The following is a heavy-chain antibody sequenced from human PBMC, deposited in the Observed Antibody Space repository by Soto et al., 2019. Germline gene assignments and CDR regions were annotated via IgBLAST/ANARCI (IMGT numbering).Heavy chain of an antibody. CDR2: IWYDGSNK. V-gene: IGHV3-33*01. J-gene: IGHJ4*02. D-gene: IGHD5-12*01. Sequence: QVQLVESGGGVVQPGRSLRLSCAVSGFTYSSYGMHWVRQAPGKGLEWVAVIWYDGSNKYYADSVKGRFIISRDDSKNTLSLQMNSVRAEDTAVYYCARDSAWLFDSWGQGTLVTVSS. CDR1: GFTYSSYG. CDR3: ARDSAWLFDS.